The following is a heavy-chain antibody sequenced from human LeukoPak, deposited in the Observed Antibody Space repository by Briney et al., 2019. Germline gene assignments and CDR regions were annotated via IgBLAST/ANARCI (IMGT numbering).Heavy chain of an antibody. V-gene: IGHV1-2*02. CDR2: INPNSGGT. Sequence: ASVKVSRKASGYTFTGYYMHWVRQAPGQGLEWMGWINPNSGGTNYAQKFQGRVTMTRDTSISTAYMELSRLRSDDTAVYYCARGASGWYFVDYFDYWGQGTLVTVSS. J-gene: IGHJ4*02. D-gene: IGHD6-19*01. CDR3: ARGASGWYFVDYFDY. CDR1: GYTFTGYY.